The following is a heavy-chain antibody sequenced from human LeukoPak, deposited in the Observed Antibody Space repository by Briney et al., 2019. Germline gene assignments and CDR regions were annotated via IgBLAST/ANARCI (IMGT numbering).Heavy chain of an antibody. J-gene: IGHJ6*02. CDR2: IYYSGST. V-gene: IGHV4-59*08. Sequence: PSETLSLTCTVSGGSISSYYWSWIRQPPGKGLEWIGYIYYSGSTNYNPSLKSRVTISVDTSKNQFSLKLSSVTAADTAVYYCARVVGYCSSTTCSPSYYGLDVWGQGTTVTVSS. CDR3: ARVVGYCSSTTCSPSYYGLDV. CDR1: GGSISSYY. D-gene: IGHD2-2*01.